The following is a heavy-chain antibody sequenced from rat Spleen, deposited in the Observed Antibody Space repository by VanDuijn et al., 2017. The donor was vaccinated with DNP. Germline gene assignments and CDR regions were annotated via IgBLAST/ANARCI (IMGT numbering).Heavy chain of an antibody. CDR1: GFTFSNYY. CDR3: TSGLY. J-gene: IGHJ2*01. Sequence: EVRLVESGGGLVQPGRSLKLSCVASGFTFSNYYMAWVRQAPTKGLEWVASISPSGGSTYYRDSVKGRFTISRDNAKGTLYLQMDSLRSEDTATYYCTSGLYWGQGVMVTVSS. CDR2: ISPSGGST. V-gene: IGHV5-27*01. D-gene: IGHD1-7*01.